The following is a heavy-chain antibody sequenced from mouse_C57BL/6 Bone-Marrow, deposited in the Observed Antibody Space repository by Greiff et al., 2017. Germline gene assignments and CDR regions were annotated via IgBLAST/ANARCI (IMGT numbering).Heavy chain of an antibody. CDR3: ARDGYPYD. Sequence: VQLQQPGAELVKPGASVKLSCKASGYTFTSYWMQWVKQRPGQGLEWIGEIDPSDSYTNYNQKFKGKATLTVDTSSSTAYMQLSSLTSEDSAVYYCARDGYPYDWGQGTTLTVSS. CDR1: GYTFTSYW. CDR2: IDPSDSYT. J-gene: IGHJ2*01. D-gene: IGHD2-3*01. V-gene: IGHV1-50*01.